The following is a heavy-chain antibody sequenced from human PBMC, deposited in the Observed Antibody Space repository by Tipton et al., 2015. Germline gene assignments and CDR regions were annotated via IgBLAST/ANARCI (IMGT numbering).Heavy chain of an antibody. J-gene: IGHJ1*01. Sequence: SLRLSCAASGFRFDDFAMHWVRQRPGRGLEWISAITWNSDRLLYADSVKGRFTISRDNAKNSVYLQMNSLRPEDTALYYCAKEGSDQESGFQLYFEFFQHWGRVSPVVVSS. CDR1: GFRFDDFA. V-gene: IGHV3-9*01. CDR3: AKEGSDQESGFQLYFEFFQH. CDR2: ITWNSDRL. D-gene: IGHD3-22*01.